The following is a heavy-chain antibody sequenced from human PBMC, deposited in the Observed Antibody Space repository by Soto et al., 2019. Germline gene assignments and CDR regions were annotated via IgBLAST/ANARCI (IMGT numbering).Heavy chain of an antibody. CDR1: SDSITPYY. Sequence: PSETLSLTCTISSDSITPYYWSWVRQPPGKGLEWIGFIHYGGSTNYNPPLKSRVTISVDTSKNQFSLKLSSVTAADTAVYYCARTAXETTVVRGVISYFDYWGQGTLVTVSS. CDR2: IHYGGST. J-gene: IGHJ4*02. CDR3: ARTAXETTVVRGVISYFDY. D-gene: IGHD3-10*01. V-gene: IGHV4-59*08.